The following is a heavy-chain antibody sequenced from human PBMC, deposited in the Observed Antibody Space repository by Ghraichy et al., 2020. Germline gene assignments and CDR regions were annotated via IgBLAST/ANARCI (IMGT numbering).Heavy chain of an antibody. Sequence: SVKASCKASGGTFSSYAISWVRQAPGQGLEWMGGIIPILGIANYAQKFQGRVTITADKSTSTAYMELSSLRSEDTAVYYCARGGSYDPMDVWGQGTTVTVSS. CDR2: IIPILGIA. D-gene: IGHD5-18*01. CDR3: ARGGSYDPMDV. V-gene: IGHV1-69*10. J-gene: IGHJ6*02. CDR1: GGTFSSYA.